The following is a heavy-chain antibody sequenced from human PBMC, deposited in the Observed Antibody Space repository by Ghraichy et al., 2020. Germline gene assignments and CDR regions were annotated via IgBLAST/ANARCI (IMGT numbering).Heavy chain of an antibody. CDR3: ARASLGGDPYDY. CDR2: IYYSGST. CDR1: GGSISSYY. V-gene: IGHV4-59*08. Sequence: SETLSLTCTVSGGSISSYYWSWIRQPPGKGLEWIGYIYYSGSTNYNPSLKSRVTISVDTSKNQFSLKLSSVTAADTAVYYCARASLGGDPYDYWGQGTLVTVSS. D-gene: IGHD4-17*01. J-gene: IGHJ4*02.